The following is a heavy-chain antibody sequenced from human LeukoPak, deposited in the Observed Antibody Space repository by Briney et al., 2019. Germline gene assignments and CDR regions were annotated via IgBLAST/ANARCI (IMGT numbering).Heavy chain of an antibody. J-gene: IGHJ4*02. CDR3: ARGFWGYYYDSSYDH. CDR2: IYSGGST. D-gene: IGHD3-22*01. CDR1: GFTVSSNY. V-gene: IGHV3-53*01. Sequence: PGGSLRLSCAASGFTVSSNYMSWVRQAPGKGLEWVSVIYSGGSTYYADSVKGRFTISRDNSKNTLYLQMNSLRAEDTAVYYCARGFWGYYYDSSYDHWGQGTLVTVSS.